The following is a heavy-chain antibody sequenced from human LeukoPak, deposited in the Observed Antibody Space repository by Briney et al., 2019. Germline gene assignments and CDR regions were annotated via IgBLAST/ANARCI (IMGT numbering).Heavy chain of an antibody. Sequence: GGSLRLSCAASGFTFSSYGMHWVRQAPGEGLEWVAVISYDGSNKYYADSVKGRFTISRDNSKNTLYMQMNSLRAEDTAVYYCAKDTAMNYFGYWGQGTLVTVSS. CDR2: ISYDGSNK. CDR3: AKDTAMNYFGY. J-gene: IGHJ4*02. D-gene: IGHD5-18*01. CDR1: GFTFSSYG. V-gene: IGHV3-30*18.